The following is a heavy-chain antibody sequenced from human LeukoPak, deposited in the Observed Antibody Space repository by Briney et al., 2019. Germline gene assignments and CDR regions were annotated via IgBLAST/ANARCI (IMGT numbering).Heavy chain of an antibody. D-gene: IGHD6-13*01. CDR2: INQDGSEM. J-gene: IGHJ4*02. V-gene: IGHV3-7*01. CDR1: GFTFSRYW. Sequence: HPGGSLRLSCVASGFTFSRYWMSWVRQAPGKGLEWVANINQDGSEMYFVDSVRGRFTVSRDNAKNSLYLQMNSLRADDTAVYYCARRAAAGFMYFDYWGQGTLVTVSS. CDR3: ARRAAAGFMYFDY.